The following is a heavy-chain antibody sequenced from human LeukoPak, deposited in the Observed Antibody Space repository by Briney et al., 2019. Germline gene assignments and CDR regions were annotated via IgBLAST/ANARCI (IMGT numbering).Heavy chain of an antibody. CDR1: GFTFSSYE. CDR3: ARDWGSSSFFDY. V-gene: IGHV3-48*03. Sequence: GGSLRLSCAASGFTFSSYEMSWVRQAPGKGLEWVPYTGSSGSTIYYADPVKGRFTISRDNAKNSLYLQMNSLRAEDTAVYYCARDWGSSSFFDYWGQGTLVTVSS. J-gene: IGHJ4*02. CDR2: TGSSGSTI. D-gene: IGHD6-6*01.